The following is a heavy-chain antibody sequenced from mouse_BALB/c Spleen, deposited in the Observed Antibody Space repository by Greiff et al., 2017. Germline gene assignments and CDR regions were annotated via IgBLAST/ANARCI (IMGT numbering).Heavy chain of an antibody. CDR2: INPGSGGT. CDR1: GYAFTNYL. Sequence: QVQLQQSGAELVRPGTSVKVSCKASGYAFTNYLIEWVKQRPGQGLEWIGVINPGSGGTNYNEKFKGKATLTADKSSSTAYMQLSSLTSDDSAVYFCARSYLYYDDDRGDAMDYWGQGTSVTVSS. D-gene: IGHD2-4*01. J-gene: IGHJ4*01. V-gene: IGHV1-54*01. CDR3: ARSYLYYDDDRGDAMDY.